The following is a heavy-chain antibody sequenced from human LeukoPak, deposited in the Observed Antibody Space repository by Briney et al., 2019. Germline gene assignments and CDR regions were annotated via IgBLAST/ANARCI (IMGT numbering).Heavy chain of an antibody. Sequence: GGSLRLSCAASGFTFSSYSMNWVRQAPGKGLEWVSSISSSSSYIYYADSVKGRFTISRDNAKNSLYLQMNSLRAEDTAVYYCARGDYYDSSGYYEANNYWGQGTLVTVSS. CDR1: GFTFSSYS. D-gene: IGHD3-22*01. V-gene: IGHV3-21*01. CDR2: ISSSSSYI. J-gene: IGHJ4*02. CDR3: ARGDYYDSSGYYEANNY.